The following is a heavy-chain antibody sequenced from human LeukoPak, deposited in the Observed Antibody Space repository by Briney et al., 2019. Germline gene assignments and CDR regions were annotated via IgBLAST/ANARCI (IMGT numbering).Heavy chain of an antibody. D-gene: IGHD6-13*01. V-gene: IGHV1-69*04. CDR1: GGTFSSCA. J-gene: IGHJ3*02. CDR2: IIPILGIA. CDR3: ARGYSSSPSAAFDI. Sequence: GASVKVSCKASGGTFSSCAISWVRQAPGQGLEWMGRIIPILGIANSAQKFQGRVTITADKSTSTAYMELSSLRSEDTAVYYCARGYSSSPSAAFDIWGQGTMVTVSS.